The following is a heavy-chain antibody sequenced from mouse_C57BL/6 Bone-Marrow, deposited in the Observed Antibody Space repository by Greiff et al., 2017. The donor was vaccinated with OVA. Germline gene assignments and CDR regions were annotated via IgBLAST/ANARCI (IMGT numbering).Heavy chain of an antibody. Sequence: VQLQQSGPELVKPGASVKISCKASGYSFTGYYMNWVKQSPEKSLEWIGAINPSTGGTTYNQKFKAKATLTVDKSSSTAYMQLKSLTSEDSAVYYCARGPNYFDYWGQGTTLTVSS. CDR3: ARGPNYFDY. J-gene: IGHJ2*01. CDR2: INPSTGGT. V-gene: IGHV1-42*01. CDR1: GYSFTGYY.